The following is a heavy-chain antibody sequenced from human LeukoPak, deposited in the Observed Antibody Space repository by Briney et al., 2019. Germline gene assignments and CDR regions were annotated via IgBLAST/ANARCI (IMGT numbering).Heavy chain of an antibody. CDR1: GFTFSGSA. Sequence: PGGSLRLSCAASGFTFSGSAMHWVRQASGKGLEWVGRIRSKANSYATAYAASVKGRFTISRDDSKNTAYLQMNSLKTEDTAMYYCTRPSPKTYYYDSSGYVLVNWGQGTLVTVSS. CDR2: IRSKANSYAT. D-gene: IGHD3-22*01. CDR3: TRPSPKTYYYDSSGYVLVN. J-gene: IGHJ4*02. V-gene: IGHV3-73*01.